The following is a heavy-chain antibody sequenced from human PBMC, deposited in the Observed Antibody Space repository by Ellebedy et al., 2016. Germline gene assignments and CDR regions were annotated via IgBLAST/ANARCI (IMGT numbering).Heavy chain of an antibody. CDR1: GGTFSSYA. Sequence: ASVKVSCKASGGTFSSYAISWVRQAPGQGLEWMGRIIPILGIANYAQKFQGRVTITADKSTSTAYMELSSLRSEDTAVYYCAREGAGEAYCGGDCYSDAFDIWGQGTMVTVSS. J-gene: IGHJ3*02. CDR2: IIPILGIA. V-gene: IGHV1-69*04. CDR3: AREGAGEAYCGGDCYSDAFDI. D-gene: IGHD2-21*02.